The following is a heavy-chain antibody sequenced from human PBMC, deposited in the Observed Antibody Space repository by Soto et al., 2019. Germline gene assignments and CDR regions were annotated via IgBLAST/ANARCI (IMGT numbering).Heavy chain of an antibody. V-gene: IGHV3-23*01. CDR1: GFTFSTFD. CDR3: VKGAWLDY. CDR2: IRGSSGST. J-gene: IGHJ4*02. Sequence: EVQLLESGGGLVQPGGSLRLSCAASGFTFSTFDMTWVRQPPGKGLEWVSLIRGSSGSTYYADSVKGRFTISKDISKNTLYLPMNSLRAEDTALYFCVKGAWLDYWGQGNMVTVSS.